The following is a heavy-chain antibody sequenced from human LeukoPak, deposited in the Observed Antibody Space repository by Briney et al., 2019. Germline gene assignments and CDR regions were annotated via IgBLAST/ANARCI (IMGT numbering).Heavy chain of an antibody. Sequence: SETLSLTCTVSGASINSYYWTWIRQAPGKGLEWIGYIYYSGSTNYNPSLKSRVTMSMDTSKNQFSLKLCSVTSADTAVYYCASRFTTYYYDSSGYHTYFDYWGQGTLVTVSS. D-gene: IGHD3-22*01. CDR3: ASRFTTYYYDSSGYHTYFDY. CDR1: GASINSYY. V-gene: IGHV4-59*01. J-gene: IGHJ4*02. CDR2: IYYSGST.